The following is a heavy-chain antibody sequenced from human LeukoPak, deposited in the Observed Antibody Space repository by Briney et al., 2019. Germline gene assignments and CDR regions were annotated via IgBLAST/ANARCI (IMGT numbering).Heavy chain of an antibody. V-gene: IGHV3-7*03. CDR2: IKQDGSEK. CDR3: ARARGSYSFDY. D-gene: IGHD1-26*01. CDR1: GFTFSSYW. J-gene: IGHJ4*02. Sequence: PGGSLRLSCAASGFTFSSYWMSWVRQAPGKGLEWVANIKQDGSEKYYVDSVKGRFTISRDNAKNSLYLQMNSLRVEDTAVYFCARARGSYSFDYWGQGTLVTVSS.